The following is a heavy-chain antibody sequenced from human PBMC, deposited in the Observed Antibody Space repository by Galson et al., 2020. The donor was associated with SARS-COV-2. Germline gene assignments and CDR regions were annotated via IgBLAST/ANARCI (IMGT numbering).Heavy chain of an antibody. Sequence: GGSLRLSCAASGLTFSGSAIHWVRQASGKGLEWVGRIRTKPNNYATAYSASVTGRFTISRDDSKNTAFLQMNSLKTEDTAVYYCTRPGISVAGAFDVWGQGTRVTVSS. CDR3: TRPGISVAGAFDV. V-gene: IGHV3-73*01. D-gene: IGHD6-19*01. CDR2: IRTKPNNYAT. CDR1: GLTFSGSA. J-gene: IGHJ3*01.